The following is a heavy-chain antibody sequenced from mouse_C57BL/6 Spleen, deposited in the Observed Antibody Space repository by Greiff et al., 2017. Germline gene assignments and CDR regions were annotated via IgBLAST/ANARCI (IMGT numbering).Heavy chain of an antibody. Sequence: LQQPGAELVKPGASVKLSCKASGYTFISYWMQWVKQRPGQGLEWIGEIDPSDSYTNYNQKFKGKATLTVDTSSSTDYMQLSSLTSEDSAVYYCARYTGYYGGGFAYWGQGTLVTVSA. CDR2: IDPSDSYT. D-gene: IGHD2-3*01. CDR1: GYTFISYW. V-gene: IGHV1-50*01. J-gene: IGHJ3*01. CDR3: ARYTGYYGGGFAY.